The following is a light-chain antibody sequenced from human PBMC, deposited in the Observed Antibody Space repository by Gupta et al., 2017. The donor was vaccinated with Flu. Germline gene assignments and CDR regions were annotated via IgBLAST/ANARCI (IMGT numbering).Light chain of an antibody. J-gene: IGLJ3*02. CDR3: QVRDSTSDHYV. CDR2: DDT. Sequence: GGNHSGSKSVHWYQQKPGQAPVLVVYDDTDRPSGIPERFSGSNSGYTATLTITRVEAGDEADYYCQVRDSTSDHYVFGGGTKLTVL. CDR1: HSGSKS. V-gene: IGLV3-21*02.